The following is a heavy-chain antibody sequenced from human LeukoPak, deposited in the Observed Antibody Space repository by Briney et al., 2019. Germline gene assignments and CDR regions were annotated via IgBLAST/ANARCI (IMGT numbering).Heavy chain of an antibody. J-gene: IGHJ4*02. CDR2: ISSSRSTI. V-gene: IGHV3-11*04. CDR3: ARRRSSYYYDSSGYPPYDY. CDR1: GFTFSDYY. Sequence: GGSLRLSCAASGFTFSDYYMSWIRQAPGKGLEWVSYISSSRSTIYYADSVKGRFTISRDNAKNSLYLQMNSLRAEDTAVYYCARRRSSYYYDSSGYPPYDYWGQGTLVTVSS. D-gene: IGHD3-22*01.